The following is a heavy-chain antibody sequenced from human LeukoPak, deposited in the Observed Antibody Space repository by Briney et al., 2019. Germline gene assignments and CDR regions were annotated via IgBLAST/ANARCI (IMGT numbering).Heavy chain of an antibody. D-gene: IGHD2-15*01. V-gene: IGHV3-53*01. CDR3: ARAIQFGGYFDY. CDR1: GFTLSGDY. J-gene: IGHJ4*02. CDR2: IFGASST. Sequence: GGSLRLSCAASGFTLSGDYMSWVRQAPRKGLEWVSVIFGASSTYYADSVKGRFTISRDNSKNTLYLQMNSLRPEDTAVYYCARAIQFGGYFDYWGQGTLVTVST.